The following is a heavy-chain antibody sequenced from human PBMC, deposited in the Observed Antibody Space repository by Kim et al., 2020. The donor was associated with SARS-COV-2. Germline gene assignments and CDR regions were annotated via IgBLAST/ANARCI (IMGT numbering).Heavy chain of an antibody. D-gene: IGHD2-21*02. V-gene: IGHV1-69*13. CDR1: GGTVGSYP. CDR3: ARDNVVVTTIDYYYGMDV. J-gene: IGHJ6*02. CDR2: IIPIFGRT. Sequence: SVKVSCKASGGTVGSYPISWVRLAPGQGLEWMGTIIPIFGRTNYAQKFHDRVTISADESTNIAFMELRGLRSEDTAVYYCARDNVVVTTIDYYYGMDVWGQGTTVTVSS.